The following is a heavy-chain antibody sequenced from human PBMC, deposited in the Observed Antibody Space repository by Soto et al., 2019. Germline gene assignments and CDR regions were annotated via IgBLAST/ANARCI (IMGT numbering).Heavy chain of an antibody. CDR3: AHTGVTNRNYCDY. V-gene: IGHV2-5*01. CDR2: IYWYDDK. CDR1: GFSLSTSGVG. J-gene: IGHJ4*02. Sequence: QITLKESGPTLVKHTQTLTLTCTFSGFSLSTSGVGVGWIRQPPGKAPEWLVNIYWYDDKRYSPSLKSRLTITKDPSKNHVGLTMPNMDPVDTATYYCAHTGVTNRNYCDYWGQGTLVTVSS. D-gene: IGHD4-17*01.